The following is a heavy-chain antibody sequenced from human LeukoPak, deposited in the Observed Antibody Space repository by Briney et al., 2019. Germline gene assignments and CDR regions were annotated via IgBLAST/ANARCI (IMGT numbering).Heavy chain of an antibody. CDR3: AREGVAAAGPFDY. CDR2: IYYSGST. D-gene: IGHD6-13*01. J-gene: IGHJ4*02. V-gene: IGHV4-59*01. CDR1: GGPISSYY. Sequence: SETLSLTCTVSGGPISSYYWSWLRQPPGKGREWIGYIYYSGSTNYNPSLKSRVTISVDTSKNQFSLKLSSVTAADPAVYYCAREGVAAAGPFDYWGQGTLVTVSS.